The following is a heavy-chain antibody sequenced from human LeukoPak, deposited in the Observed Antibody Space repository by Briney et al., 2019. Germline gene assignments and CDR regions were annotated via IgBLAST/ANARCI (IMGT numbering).Heavy chain of an antibody. J-gene: IGHJ4*02. D-gene: IGHD2/OR15-2a*01. Sequence: GGSLRLSCAASGFTFSNYWMNWVRQAPGKGPEWVAIIKKDGSEKYYVDSVKGRFTISRDNAKNSLYLQMNSQRADDTAVYFCAGGAGFLIDYWGQGALVTVSS. CDR2: IKKDGSEK. V-gene: IGHV3-7*01. CDR1: GFTFSNYW. CDR3: AGGAGFLIDY.